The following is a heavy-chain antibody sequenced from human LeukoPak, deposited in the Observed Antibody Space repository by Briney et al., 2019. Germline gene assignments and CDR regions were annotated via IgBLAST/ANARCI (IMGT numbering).Heavy chain of an antibody. J-gene: IGHJ6*02. D-gene: IGHD4-23*01. Sequence: SETLSLTCAVYGGSFSGYYWSWIRQPPGKGLEWIGEINHSGSTNYNPSLKSRVTISVDTSKNQFSLKLSSVTAADTAVYYCARDQIDDYGGKDYYYYGMDVWGQGTTVTVSS. CDR3: ARDQIDDYGGKDYYYYGMDV. V-gene: IGHV4-34*01. CDR2: INHSGST. CDR1: GGSFSGYY.